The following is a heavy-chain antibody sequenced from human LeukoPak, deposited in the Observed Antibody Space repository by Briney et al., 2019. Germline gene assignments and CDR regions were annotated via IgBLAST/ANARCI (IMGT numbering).Heavy chain of an antibody. Sequence: PSETLSLTCTVSGGSISSGDYYWSWIRQPPGKGLEWIGYIYYSGSTYYNPSLKSRVTISVDTSKNQFSLKLRSVTAADTAVYYCARGGIQLWSNWFDPWGQGTLVTVSS. CDR1: GGSISSGDYY. CDR2: IYYSGST. V-gene: IGHV4-30-4*01. J-gene: IGHJ5*02. D-gene: IGHD5-18*01. CDR3: ARGGIQLWSNWFDP.